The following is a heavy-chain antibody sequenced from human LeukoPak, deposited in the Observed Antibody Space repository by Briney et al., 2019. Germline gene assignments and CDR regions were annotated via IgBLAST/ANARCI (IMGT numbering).Heavy chain of an antibody. CDR1: GFTFSSYW. J-gene: IGHJ6*02. V-gene: IGHV3-74*01. Sequence: GGSLRLSCAASGFTFSSYWMHWVRQAPGKGLVWVSRINSDGSSTSYADSVKGRFTISRDNAKNALYLQMNSLRAEDTAVYYCATASTIFGVYYGMDVWGQGTTVTVSS. CDR2: INSDGSST. CDR3: ATASTIFGVYYGMDV. D-gene: IGHD3-3*01.